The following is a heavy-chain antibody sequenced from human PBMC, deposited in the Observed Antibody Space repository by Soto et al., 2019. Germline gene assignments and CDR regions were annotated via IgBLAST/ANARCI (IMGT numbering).Heavy chain of an antibody. CDR1: GYTLTELS. V-gene: IGHV1-24*01. D-gene: IGHD3-10*01. J-gene: IGHJ6*02. CDR3: ATPPYGSGSYHYYYGMDV. CDR2: FDPEDGET. Sequence: ASVKVSCKVSGYTLTELSMHWVRQAPGKGLEWMGGFDPEDGETIYAQKFQGRVTMTEDTSTDTAYMELSSLRSEDTAVYYCATPPYGSGSYHYYYGMDVWGQGTTVTVSS.